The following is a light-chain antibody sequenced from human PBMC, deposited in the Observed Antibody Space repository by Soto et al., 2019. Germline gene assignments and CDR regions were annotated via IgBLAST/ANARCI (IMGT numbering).Light chain of an antibody. CDR1: QTISSW. Sequence: DIQMTQSPSTLSGSVVDRVTITCRASQTISSWLAWYQQKPGKAPKLLIYDVSSLESGVPSRFSGSGSGTEFILNISSLQPDDFATYYCQQYDSYSWTFDQGTKVDNK. V-gene: IGKV1-5*01. J-gene: IGKJ1*01. CDR2: DVS. CDR3: QQYDSYSWT.